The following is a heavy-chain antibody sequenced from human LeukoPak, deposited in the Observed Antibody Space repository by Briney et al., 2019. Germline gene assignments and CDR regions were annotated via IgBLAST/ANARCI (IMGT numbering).Heavy chain of an antibody. CDR1: GFTFSAYG. J-gene: IGHJ5*02. V-gene: IGHV3-30*02. D-gene: IGHD6-13*01. CDR2: IQYDGRNT. CDR3: ARTKPFLPENRAAAGFDP. Sequence: GGSLRLSCAASGFTFSAYGMHWVRQAPGKGLDWVAFIQYDGRNTYYVDSVKGRFTISRDNSKDTLYLQMSSLRPEDTAVYFCARTKPFLPENRAAAGFDPWGQGTLVTVSS.